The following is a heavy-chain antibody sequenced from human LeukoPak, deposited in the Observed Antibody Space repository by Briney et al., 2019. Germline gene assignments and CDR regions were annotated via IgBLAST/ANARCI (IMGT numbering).Heavy chain of an antibody. CDR1: GGTFTSYA. J-gene: IGHJ4*02. D-gene: IGHD2-15*01. CDR3: ARERLREGGGNYFDY. Sequence: SVKVSCKASGGTFTSYAVSWVRQAPGQGREWMGRIIPIFGTANYAQKFQGRVTITTDESTSTAYMELSSLRSEDTAVYYCARERLREGGGNYFDYWGQGTLVTVSS. CDR2: IIPIFGTA. V-gene: IGHV1-69*05.